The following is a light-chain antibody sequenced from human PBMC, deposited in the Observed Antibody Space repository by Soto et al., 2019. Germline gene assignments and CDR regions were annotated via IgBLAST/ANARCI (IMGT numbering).Light chain of an antibody. V-gene: IGKV1-5*03. CDR3: QHYNSYSEA. J-gene: IGKJ1*01. CDR1: QTIRSW. CDR2: KAS. Sequence: DIQMTQSPSTLSGSVGDRVTITCRASQTIRSWLAWYQQKTGKAPKLLIYKASTLKSGVPSRFSGSGSGTEFTLTICSLQRDDFATYYCQHYNSYSEAFCQGTKVE.